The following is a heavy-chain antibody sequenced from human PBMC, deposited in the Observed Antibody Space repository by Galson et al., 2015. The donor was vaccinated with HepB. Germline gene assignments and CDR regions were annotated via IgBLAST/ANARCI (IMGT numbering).Heavy chain of an antibody. CDR3: TRIALSGSYWYFDY. J-gene: IGHJ4*02. CDR1: GLTFSNYG. D-gene: IGHD1-26*01. CDR2: ISYDGSNK. V-gene: IGHV3-30*03. Sequence: SLRLSCAASGLTFSNYGMHWVRQAPGKGLEWVAVISYDGSNKYYADSVKGRFTISRDNAKNLLYLQMNSLRAEDTAVYYCTRIALSGSYWYFDYWGQGSLVTVSS.